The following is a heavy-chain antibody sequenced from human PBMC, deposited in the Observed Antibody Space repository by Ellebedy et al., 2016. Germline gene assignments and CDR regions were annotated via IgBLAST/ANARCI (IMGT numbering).Heavy chain of an antibody. V-gene: IGHV3-21*06. Sequence: GESLKISXAASGFTFSNFFMSWVRQAPGKGLEWVATIVSSGREAYYADPLKGRFTISRDNAMNSVYLQLNSLSVEDTAVYYCTRDGSEWSRDYWGQGTLVTVSS. CDR3: TRDGSEWSRDY. CDR1: GFTFSNFF. CDR2: IVSSGREA. D-gene: IGHD3-3*01. J-gene: IGHJ4*02.